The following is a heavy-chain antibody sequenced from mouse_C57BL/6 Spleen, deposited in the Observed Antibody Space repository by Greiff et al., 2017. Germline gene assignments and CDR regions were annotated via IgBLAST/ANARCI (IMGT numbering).Heavy chain of an antibody. CDR3: ARPFYYYGSSYDAMDY. D-gene: IGHD1-1*01. CDR1: GFTFSDYG. CDR2: ISSGSSTI. V-gene: IGHV5-17*01. Sequence: EVMLVESGGGLVKPGGSLKLSCAASGFTFSDYGMHWVRQAPEKGLEWVAYISSGSSTIYYADTVKGRFTISSDNAKNTLFLQMTSLRSEDTAMYYCARPFYYYGSSYDAMDYWGQGTSVTVSS. J-gene: IGHJ4*01.